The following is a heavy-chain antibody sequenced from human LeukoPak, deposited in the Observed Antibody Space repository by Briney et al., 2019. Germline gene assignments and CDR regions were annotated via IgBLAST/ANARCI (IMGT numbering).Heavy chain of an antibody. CDR1: GFTFSNYW. CDR3: ARVYLERLTAGYFDH. J-gene: IGHJ4*02. D-gene: IGHD2-8*01. CDR2: INTDGSRI. V-gene: IGHV3-74*01. Sequence: GGSLRLSCAASGFTFSNYWMHWVRQAPGKGLVWVSRINTDGSRITYADSVKGRFTISRDNAMNTVYLQMNSLRDEDSAAYYCARVYLERLTAGYFDHWGQGTWVTVSP.